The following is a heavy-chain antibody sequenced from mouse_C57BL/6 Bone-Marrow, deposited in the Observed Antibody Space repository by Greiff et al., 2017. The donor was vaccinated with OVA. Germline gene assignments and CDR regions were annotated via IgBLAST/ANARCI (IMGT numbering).Heavy chain of an antibody. Sequence: VQGVESGAELVRPGASVKLSCKASGYTFTDYYINWEKQRPGQGLEWIARIYPGSGNTYYNEKFKGKATLTAEKSSSTAYMQLSSLTSEDSAVYFCARRYYYGPFDYWGQGTTLTVSS. CDR1: GYTFTDYY. V-gene: IGHV1-76*01. J-gene: IGHJ2*01. CDR3: ARRYYYGPFDY. D-gene: IGHD1-1*01. CDR2: IYPGSGNT.